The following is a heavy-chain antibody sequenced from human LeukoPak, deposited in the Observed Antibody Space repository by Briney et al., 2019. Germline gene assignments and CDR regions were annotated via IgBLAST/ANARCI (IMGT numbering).Heavy chain of an antibody. D-gene: IGHD3-22*01. J-gene: IGHJ4*02. Sequence: PGGSLRLSCAASGFIFKSYWMSWVRQAPGPGLEWVSGINWIGNSEGYADSVRGRFTISRDNAKNSLYLQMNSLRAEDTALYYCARGGTYYYDSSAYFYFDYWGQGTLVTVSS. CDR1: GFIFKSYW. V-gene: IGHV3-20*04. CDR2: INWIGNSE. CDR3: ARGGTYYYDSSAYFYFDY.